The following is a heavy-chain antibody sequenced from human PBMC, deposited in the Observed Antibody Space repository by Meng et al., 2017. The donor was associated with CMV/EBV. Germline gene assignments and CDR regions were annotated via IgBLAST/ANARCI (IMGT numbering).Heavy chain of an antibody. J-gene: IGHJ4*02. V-gene: IGHV3-33*01. Sequence: SGFPLKSYGIHWVSQFPGKGLEWVAVLWYDGSRKYFADSVQGRFSISRDDSKNTVYLQMNSLRAEDTAVYYCARDNDGSSHYSQFDYWGQGTLVTVSS. D-gene: IGHD3-22*01. CDR2: LWYDGSRK. CDR1: GFPLKSYG. CDR3: ARDNDGSSHYSQFDY.